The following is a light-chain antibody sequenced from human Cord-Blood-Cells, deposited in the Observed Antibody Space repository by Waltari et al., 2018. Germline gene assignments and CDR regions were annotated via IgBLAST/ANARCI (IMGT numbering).Light chain of an antibody. J-gene: IGKJ4*01. CDR2: AAS. V-gene: IGKV1-9*01. CDR1: QGISSY. Sequence: IKLTQSPSSLSASVGDRVATTCRASQGISSYLAWYQQEPGKAPKLLIYAASTLQSGVPSRFSGSGSGTDFTLTISILQPEDFSTYYCQQLNSYPLTFGGGTKVEIK. CDR3: QQLNSYPLT.